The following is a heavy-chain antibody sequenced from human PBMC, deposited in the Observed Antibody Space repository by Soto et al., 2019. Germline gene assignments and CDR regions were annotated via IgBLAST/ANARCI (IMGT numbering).Heavy chain of an antibody. CDR1: GFTFSSFW. J-gene: IGHJ4*02. CDR3: SGGFPPDY. CDR2: IKGDGSEK. V-gene: IGHV3-7*01. D-gene: IGHD3-10*01. Sequence: EVQLVESGGGLVQPGGSLKLSCAASGFTFSSFWMNWVRQAPGKGLEWVANIKGDGSEKYYVDSVKGRFTISRDNAKKSLYLEMNSLRAEDTAVYYCSGGFPPDYWGQGTLVTVSS.